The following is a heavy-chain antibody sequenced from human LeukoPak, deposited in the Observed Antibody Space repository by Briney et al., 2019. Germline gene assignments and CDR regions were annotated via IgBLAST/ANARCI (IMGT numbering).Heavy chain of an antibody. V-gene: IGHV4-61*05. D-gene: IGHD6-19*01. CDR1: GGSISSSSYS. CDR3: ARTAVADEYFQH. J-gene: IGHJ1*01. Sequence: SETLSLTCTVSGGSISSSSYSWGWIRQPPGKGLEWIGYIYYSGSTNYNPSLKSRVTISVDTSKNQFSLKLSSVTAADTAVYYCARTAVADEYFQHWGQGTLVTVSS. CDR2: IYYSGST.